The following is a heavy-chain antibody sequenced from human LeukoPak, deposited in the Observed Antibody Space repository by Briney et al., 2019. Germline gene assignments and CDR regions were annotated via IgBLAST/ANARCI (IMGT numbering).Heavy chain of an antibody. D-gene: IGHD5-18*01. CDR3: AKVDRDTTSGPGHDY. J-gene: IGHJ4*02. CDR1: GFTFSSYA. V-gene: IGHV3-23*01. Sequence: GGSLRLSCAASGFTFSSYAMSWVRQAPGKGLEWVSGIRDSGSSTYYADFQKGRFTISRDNTKNTLYLQMNSLRVDDTAVYYCAKVDRDTTSGPGHDYWGQGTLVTVSS. CDR2: IRDSGSST.